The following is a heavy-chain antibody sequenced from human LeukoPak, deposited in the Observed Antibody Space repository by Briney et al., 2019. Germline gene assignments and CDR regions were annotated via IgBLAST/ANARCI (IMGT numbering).Heavy chain of an antibody. D-gene: IGHD3-3*01. CDR2: IWYGESNK. CDR3: ARASTTDFWSGQTALEY. J-gene: IGHJ4*02. Sequence: PGGSLRLSCAASGFTFSSYGMNWVRQAPGKGLEWVAVIWYGESNKYYADSVKGRFTISRDNAKNSLYLQMNSLRAEDTAFYHCARASTTDFWSGQTALEYWGQGTLVTVSS. V-gene: IGHV3-33*08. CDR1: GFTFSSYG.